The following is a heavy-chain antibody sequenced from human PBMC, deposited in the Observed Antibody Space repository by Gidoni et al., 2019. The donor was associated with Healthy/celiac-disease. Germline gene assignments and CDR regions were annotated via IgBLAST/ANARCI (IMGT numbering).Heavy chain of an antibody. D-gene: IGHD2-15*01. J-gene: IGHJ5*02. CDR2: IYWDDDK. Sequence: QIPLKESGPTLVKPPQTLPLTCTFSGFSLRPSGFGVGWIRQPPGKALEWLALIYWDDDKRYSPSLKSRLTITKDTSKNQVVLTMNNMDPVDTATYYCAHIIVVVVAATPVNWFDPWGQGTLVTVSS. CDR3: AHIIVVVVAATPVNWFDP. CDR1: GFSLRPSGFG. V-gene: IGHV2-5*02.